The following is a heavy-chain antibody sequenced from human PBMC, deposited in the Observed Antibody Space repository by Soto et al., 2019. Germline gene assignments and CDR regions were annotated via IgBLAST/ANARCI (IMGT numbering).Heavy chain of an antibody. Sequence: PGGSVRLSCVASGFAFSTHAMSWVRQAPGKGLEWVSTFSGSGGNIYYAESVKGRLTISRDDSKNTLYLQMDSLRVEDTAVYYCAKDPPWTVGPLFIDFWGPATTVTVSS. J-gene: IGHJ6*02. CDR2: FSGSGGNI. CDR3: AKDPPWTVGPLFIDF. V-gene: IGHV3-23*01. CDR1: GFAFSTHA. D-gene: IGHD1-26*01.